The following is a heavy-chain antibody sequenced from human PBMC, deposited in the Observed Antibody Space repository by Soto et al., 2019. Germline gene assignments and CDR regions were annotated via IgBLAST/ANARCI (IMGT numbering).Heavy chain of an antibody. Sequence: GGSLRLACAASGFTFSSYGMHWVRQAPGKGLEWVAVISYDGSNKYYADSVKGRFTISRDNSKNTLYLQMNSLRAEDTAVYYCAKVRDFSGYYGMDVWGQGTTVTVSS. CDR3: AKVRDFSGYYGMDV. V-gene: IGHV3-30*18. CDR1: GFTFSSYG. J-gene: IGHJ6*02. CDR2: ISYDGSNK. D-gene: IGHD3-3*01.